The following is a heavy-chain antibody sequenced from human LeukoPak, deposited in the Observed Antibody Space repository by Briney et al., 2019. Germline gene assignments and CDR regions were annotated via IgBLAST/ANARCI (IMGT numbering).Heavy chain of an antibody. Sequence: PGGSLRLSCAASGFTFSSYEMNWVRQAPEKGLEWVSYISSSGSTIYYADSVKGRFTISRDNAKNSLYLQMSSLRAEDTAVYYCARLADYVWGSLDYWGQGTLVTVSS. J-gene: IGHJ4*02. D-gene: IGHD3-16*01. CDR2: ISSSGSTI. CDR3: ARLADYVWGSLDY. V-gene: IGHV3-48*03. CDR1: GFTFSSYE.